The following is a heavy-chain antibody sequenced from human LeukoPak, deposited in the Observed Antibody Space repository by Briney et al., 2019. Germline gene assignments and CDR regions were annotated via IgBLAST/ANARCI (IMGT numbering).Heavy chain of an antibody. J-gene: IGHJ4*02. CDR3: ARAGRVGANYYFDY. CDR1: GFTFSGYW. V-gene: IGHV3-7*02. CDR2: IKQDGSEK. Sequence: PGGSLRLSCAASGFTFSGYWMSWVRQAPGKGLEWVANIKQDGSEKYYVDSVKGRFTISRDNAKNSLFLQMNSLRAEDTAVYYCARAGRVGANYYFDYWGPGTLVTVSS. D-gene: IGHD1-26*01.